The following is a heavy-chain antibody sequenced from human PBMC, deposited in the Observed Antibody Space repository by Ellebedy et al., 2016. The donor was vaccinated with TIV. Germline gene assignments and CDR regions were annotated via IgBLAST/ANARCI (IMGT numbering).Heavy chain of an antibody. CDR1: GYTFTSYW. Sequence: GGSLRLSCAASGYTFTSYWMHWVRQAPGKGLVWVSHINGDGSRTIYADSVKGRFTISRDNAKNTLYLQMNSLRADDTAVYYCARDLYYGIDFWGQGTTVTVSS. CDR2: INGDGSRT. J-gene: IGHJ6*02. V-gene: IGHV3-74*01. D-gene: IGHD2-8*01. CDR3: ARDLYYGIDF.